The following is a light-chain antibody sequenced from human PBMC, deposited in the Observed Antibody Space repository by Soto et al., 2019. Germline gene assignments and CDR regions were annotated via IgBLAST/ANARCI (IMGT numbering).Light chain of an antibody. CDR2: GAS. V-gene: IGKV3-20*01. CDR3: QQYHTSPVT. CDR1: QSVSSSY. J-gene: IGKJ1*01. Sequence: LSLPPGERATLSCRASQSVSSSYLAWYQQKPGQAPRLLIFGASSRATGIPDRFSGSGSGTDFTLTISRLEPEDFAVYYCQQYHTSPVTFGQGTKVDIK.